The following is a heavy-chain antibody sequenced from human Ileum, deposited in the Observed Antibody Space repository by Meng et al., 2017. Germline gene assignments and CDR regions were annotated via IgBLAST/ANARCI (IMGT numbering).Heavy chain of an antibody. D-gene: IGHD3-16*01. CDR2: FIPKFGKA. V-gene: IGHV1-69*13. CDR1: GGSFSSYT. Sequence: SVKVSCKVSGGSFSSYTISWVRQAPGEGLEWMGGFIPKFGKANYAEKFQGRVMITADESTTTVYMEVSSLRSEDSAVYYCAREDYDTSREFGERGYYYAMDVWGQGTTVTVSS. CDR3: AREDYDTSREFGERGYYYAMDV. J-gene: IGHJ6*02.